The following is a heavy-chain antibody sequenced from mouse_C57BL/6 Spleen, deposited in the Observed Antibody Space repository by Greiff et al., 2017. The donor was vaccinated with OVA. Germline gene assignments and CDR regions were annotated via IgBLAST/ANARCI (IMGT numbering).Heavy chain of an antibody. D-gene: IGHD2-4*01. CDR1: GYSFTGYY. Sequence: EVQLQQSGPELVKPGASVKISCKASGYSFTGYYMNWVKQSPEKSLEWIGEINPSTGGTTYNQKFKAKATLTVDKSSSTAYMQLKSLTSEDSAVYYRARGGYYDYPFAYWGQGTLVTVSA. V-gene: IGHV1-42*01. CDR3: ARGGYYDYPFAY. CDR2: INPSTGGT. J-gene: IGHJ3*01.